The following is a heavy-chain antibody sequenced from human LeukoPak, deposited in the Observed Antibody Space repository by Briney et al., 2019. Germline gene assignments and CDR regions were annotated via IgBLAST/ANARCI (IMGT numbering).Heavy chain of an antibody. CDR3: ACWGGGNQGH. D-gene: IGHD4-23*01. J-gene: IGHJ4*02. CDR2: INPNSGDT. CDR1: GYTFTAYY. V-gene: IGHV1-2*06. Sequence: ASVKVSCKASGYTFTAYYMHWVRQAPGQGLEWMGRINPNSGDTIYAQNFQGRGTVTRDTSISTAYMELSRLRSDDTAVYYCACWGGGNQGHWGQGTLVTVSS.